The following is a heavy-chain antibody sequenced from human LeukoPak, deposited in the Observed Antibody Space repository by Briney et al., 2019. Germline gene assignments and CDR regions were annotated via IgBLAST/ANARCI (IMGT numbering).Heavy chain of an antibody. Sequence: PGGSLRLSCAASGFIFSSYSMNWVRQAPGKGLEWVSSISSSSSYIYYADSVKGRFTISRDNAKNSLYLQMNSLRAEDTAVYYCARVQGSRWGWFDPWGQGTLVTVSS. CDR2: ISSSSSYI. CDR1: GFIFSSYS. D-gene: IGHD3-10*01. J-gene: IGHJ5*02. CDR3: ARVQGSRWGWFDP. V-gene: IGHV3-21*04.